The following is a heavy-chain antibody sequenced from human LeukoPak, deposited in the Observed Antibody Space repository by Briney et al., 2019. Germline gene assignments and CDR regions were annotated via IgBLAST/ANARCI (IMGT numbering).Heavy chain of an antibody. D-gene: IGHD3-9*01. CDR3: AKRRTNYDILTGDFDY. Sequence: GGSLRLSCEASGFTFSSYGMSWVRQAPGKGLEWVSGISVSGGNTFYADSVKGRFTISRDNSKNTLYLQMSSLRAEDTAVYYCAKRRTNYDILTGDFDYWGQGTLVTVSS. J-gene: IGHJ4*02. CDR1: GFTFSSYG. CDR2: ISVSGGNT. V-gene: IGHV3-23*01.